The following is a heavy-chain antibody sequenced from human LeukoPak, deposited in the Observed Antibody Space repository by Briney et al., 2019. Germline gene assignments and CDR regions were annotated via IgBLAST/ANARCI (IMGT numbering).Heavy chain of an antibody. CDR3: ASKLYYYDSSGYNDY. CDR1: GFTFSSYS. J-gene: IGHJ4*02. V-gene: IGHV3-21*01. Sequence: GGSLRLSCAASGFTFSSYSMNWVRQAPGKGLEWVSSISSSSSYIYYADSVKGRFTISRDNAKNSLYLQMNSLRAENTAVYYWASKLYYYDSSGYNDYWGQGTLVTVSS. CDR2: ISSSSSYI. D-gene: IGHD3-22*01.